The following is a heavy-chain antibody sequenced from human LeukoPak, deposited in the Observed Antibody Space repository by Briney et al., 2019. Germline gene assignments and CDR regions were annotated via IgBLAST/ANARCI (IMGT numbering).Heavy chain of an antibody. V-gene: IGHV3-9*01. Sequence: GRSLRLSCAASGFTFDDYAMHWVRQAPGKGLEWVSGISWNSGSIGYADSVKGRFTISRDNAKNSLYLQMNSLRAEDTALYYCAKAEDSYDFFDYWGQGTLVTVSS. D-gene: IGHD3-3*01. CDR3: AKAEDSYDFFDY. CDR2: ISWNSGSI. CDR1: GFTFDDYA. J-gene: IGHJ4*02.